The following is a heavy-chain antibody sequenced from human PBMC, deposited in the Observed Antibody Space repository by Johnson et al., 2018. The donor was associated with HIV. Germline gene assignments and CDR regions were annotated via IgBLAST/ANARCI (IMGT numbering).Heavy chain of an antibody. CDR3: ARDGAIAGAATEALDL. D-gene: IGHD1-26*01. V-gene: IGHV3-20*04. J-gene: IGHJ3*01. CDR2: INWNGDTT. Sequence: VLLVESGGGVVRPGGSLRLSCTTSEFIFDDYGMSWVRQAPGKGLEWVSGINWNGDTTAYADSVKGRFTISRDNSKNALYLQLNSLRPEDTAVYYCARDGAIAGAATEALDLWGQGTMVIVSS. CDR1: EFIFDDYG.